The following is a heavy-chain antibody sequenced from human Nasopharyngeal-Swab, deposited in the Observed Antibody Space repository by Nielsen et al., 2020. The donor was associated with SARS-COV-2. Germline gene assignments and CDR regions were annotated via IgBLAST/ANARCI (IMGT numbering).Heavy chain of an antibody. CDR2: IYYSGNT. CDR3: ARQVGATVLDY. D-gene: IGHD1-26*01. J-gene: IGHJ4*02. Sequence: AETLSLTCTVSGGSISSSSYYWGWIRQPPGKGLEWIGSIYYSGNTYYNPSLKRRATISVNTSKNQFSLKLSSLAAADTAVYYCARQVGATVLDYWGQGTLVTVSS. CDR1: GGSISSSSYY. V-gene: IGHV4-39*01.